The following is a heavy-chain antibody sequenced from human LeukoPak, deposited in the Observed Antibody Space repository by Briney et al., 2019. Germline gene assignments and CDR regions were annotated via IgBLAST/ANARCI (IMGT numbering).Heavy chain of an antibody. J-gene: IGHJ5*02. V-gene: IGHV4-59*01. CDR2: IYYSGST. CDR3: ARDYYGRFDP. D-gene: IGHD3-10*01. CDR1: GGSISSYY. Sequence: PETLSLTCTVSGGSISSYYWSWIRQPPGKGLEWIGYIYYSGSTNYNPSLKSRVTISVDTSKNQFSLKLSSVTAADTAVYYCARDYYGRFDPWGQGTLVTVSS.